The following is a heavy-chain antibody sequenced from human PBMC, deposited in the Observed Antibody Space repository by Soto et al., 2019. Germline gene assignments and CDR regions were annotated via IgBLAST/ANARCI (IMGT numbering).Heavy chain of an antibody. CDR2: ISYDGSNK. CDR1: GFTFSSYG. V-gene: IGHV3-30*18. Sequence: GGSLRLSCAASGFTFSSYGMHWVRQAPGKGLEWVAVISYDGSNKYYADSVKGRFTISRDNSKNTLYLQMNSLRAEDTAVYYCAKDRTYYDSSDLIYWGQGTLVTVSS. CDR3: AKDRTYYDSSDLIY. J-gene: IGHJ4*02. D-gene: IGHD3-22*01.